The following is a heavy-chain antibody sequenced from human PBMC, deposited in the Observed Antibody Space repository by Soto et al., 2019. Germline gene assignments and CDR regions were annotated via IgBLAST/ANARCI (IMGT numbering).Heavy chain of an antibody. D-gene: IGHD5-12*01. Sequence: PSQTLSLTCAISGDSVSSNSAAWNWIRQSPSRGLEWLGRTYYRSKWYNDYAVSVKSRITINPDTSKNQFSLQLNSVTPEDTAVYYCAREGVVATITMGLGYYYYYGMDVWGQGTTVTVSS. CDR2: TYYRSKWYN. CDR1: GDSVSSNSAA. V-gene: IGHV6-1*01. J-gene: IGHJ6*02. CDR3: AREGVVATITMGLGYYYYYGMDV.